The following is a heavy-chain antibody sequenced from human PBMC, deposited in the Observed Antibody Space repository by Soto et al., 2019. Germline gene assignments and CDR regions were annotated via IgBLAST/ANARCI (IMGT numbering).Heavy chain of an antibody. D-gene: IGHD3-22*01. V-gene: IGHV3-23*01. J-gene: IGHJ4*02. Sequence: GGSLRLSCAASGFTFSSYAMSWVRQAPGKGLEWVSAISGSGGSTYYADSVKGRFTISRDNSKNTLYLQMNSLRAEDTAVYYCAKVGRYYDSSGYSFDYWGQGTLVTVSS. CDR1: GFTFSSYA. CDR3: AKVGRYYDSSGYSFDY. CDR2: ISGSGGST.